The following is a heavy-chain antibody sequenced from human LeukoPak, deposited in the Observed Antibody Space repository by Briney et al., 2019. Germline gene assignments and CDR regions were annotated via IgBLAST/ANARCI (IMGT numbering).Heavy chain of an antibody. CDR2: ITGDCKYI. Sequence: GGSLRLSCAASGFIFKTYTMTWVRQAPGKGLEWVSSITGDCKYITYADSVKGRFTISRDNARNSLYLQVASLRGDDTATYYCAREGNDYYYDQWGQGTLVTVSP. CDR1: GFIFKTYT. J-gene: IGHJ4*02. V-gene: IGHV3-21*01. CDR3: AREGNDYYYDQ. D-gene: IGHD3-16*01.